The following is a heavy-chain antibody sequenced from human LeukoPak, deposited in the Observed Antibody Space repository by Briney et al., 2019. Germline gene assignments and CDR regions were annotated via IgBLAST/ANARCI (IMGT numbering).Heavy chain of an antibody. CDR2: IIPIFGTA. Sequence: ASVTVSCKASGGTFSSYAISWVRQAPGQGLEWMGGIIPIFGTANYAQKFQGRVTITADESTSTAYMELSSLRSEDTAVYYCARASYGSGSYYNYYYYYMDVWGKGTTVTISS. D-gene: IGHD3-10*01. J-gene: IGHJ6*03. CDR3: ARASYGSGSYYNYYYYYMDV. CDR1: GGTFSSYA. V-gene: IGHV1-69*13.